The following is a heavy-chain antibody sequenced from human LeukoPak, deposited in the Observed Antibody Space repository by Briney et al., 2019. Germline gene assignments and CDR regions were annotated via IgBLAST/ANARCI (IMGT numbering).Heavy chain of an antibody. J-gene: IGHJ4*02. CDR2: INPNSGGT. D-gene: IGHD6-13*01. CDR3: ARDLNKSAKLVLGY. CDR1: GYTFTGQY. V-gene: IGHV1-2*02. Sequence: ASVKVSCKTSGYTFTGQYLHWLRQAPGHALEWMGWINPNSGGTKSAQKCQGRVIMTRDTSISTAYMELSRLRSDDTAVYYCARDLNKSAKLVLGYWGQGTLVTVSS.